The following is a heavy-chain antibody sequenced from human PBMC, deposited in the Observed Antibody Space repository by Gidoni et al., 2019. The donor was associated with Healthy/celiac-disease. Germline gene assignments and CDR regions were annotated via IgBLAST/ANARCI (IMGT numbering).Heavy chain of an antibody. Sequence: QVQLVQSGAEVKKPGSSVKVSCTASGGTFSSYAISWVRQAPGQGLEWMGGIIPIFGTANYAQKFQGRVTITADESTSTAYMELSSLRSEDTAVYYCARGTLGYCSSTSCYENYYYYYYMDVWGKGTTVTVSS. CDR1: GGTFSSYA. D-gene: IGHD2-2*01. J-gene: IGHJ6*03. CDR2: IIPIFGTA. V-gene: IGHV1-69*01. CDR3: ARGTLGYCSSTSCYENYYYYYYMDV.